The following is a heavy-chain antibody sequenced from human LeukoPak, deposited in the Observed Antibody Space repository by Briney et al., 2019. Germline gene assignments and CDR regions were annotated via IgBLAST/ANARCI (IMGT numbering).Heavy chain of an antibody. Sequence: SVKVSCKASGGTFSSYAISWVRQAPGQRLEWMGGIIPIFGTANYAQKFQGRVTITTDESTSTAYMELSSLRSEDTAVYYCAREGRYYDSSGYYYYWGQGTLVTVSS. V-gene: IGHV1-69*05. D-gene: IGHD3-22*01. J-gene: IGHJ4*02. CDR1: GGTFSSYA. CDR2: IIPIFGTA. CDR3: AREGRYYDSSGYYYY.